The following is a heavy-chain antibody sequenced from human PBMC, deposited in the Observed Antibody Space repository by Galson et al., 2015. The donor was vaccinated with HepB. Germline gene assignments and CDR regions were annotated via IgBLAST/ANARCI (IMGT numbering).Heavy chain of an antibody. J-gene: IGHJ4*02. D-gene: IGHD2-2*01. CDR3: AKKGCTFTSCYFNC. CDR1: GFAFSTYA. V-gene: IGHV3-23*01. Sequence: SLRLSCAASGFAFSTYAMSWVRQAPGKGLEWVSSSCGSGDTTYYAGSVRGRFTISRDNSKNTLYLQVNSLRAEDTAIYYCAKKGCTFTSCYFNCWGQGTLVTVSS. CDR2: SCGSGDTT.